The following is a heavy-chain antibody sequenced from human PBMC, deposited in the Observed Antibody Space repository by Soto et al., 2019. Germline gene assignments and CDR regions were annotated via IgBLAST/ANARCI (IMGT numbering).Heavy chain of an antibody. J-gene: IGHJ4*02. Sequence: SVKVSCKASGGTFSSYAISWVRQAPGQGLEWMGGIIPTFGTANYAQKFQGRVTITADESTSTAYMELSSLRSEDTAVYYCARLVDTAMVFTGPFDFWGQGILVTVSS. CDR1: GGTFSSYA. D-gene: IGHD5-18*01. CDR2: IIPTFGTA. CDR3: ARLVDTAMVFTGPFDF. V-gene: IGHV1-69*13.